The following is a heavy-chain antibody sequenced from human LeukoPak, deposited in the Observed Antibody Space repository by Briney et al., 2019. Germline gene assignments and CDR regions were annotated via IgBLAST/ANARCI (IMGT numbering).Heavy chain of an antibody. Sequence: GASVKVSCKSSGFTFTDEYIHWVRQAPGQGLEWMGRIIPILGIANYAQKFQGRVTITADKSTSTAYMELSSLRSEDTAVYYCASIGAGYGDLTLRPWGQGTLVTVSS. CDR3: ASIGAGYGDLTLRP. V-gene: IGHV1-69*02. CDR1: GFTFTDEY. D-gene: IGHD4-17*01. J-gene: IGHJ5*02. CDR2: IIPILGIA.